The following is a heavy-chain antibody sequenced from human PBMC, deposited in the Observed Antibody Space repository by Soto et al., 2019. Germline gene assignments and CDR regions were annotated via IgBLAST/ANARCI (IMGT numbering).Heavy chain of an antibody. Sequence: QVQLVESGGGVVQPGRSLRLSCAASGFSFSNCGMHWVRQAPGKGLGWVAAISSDGSEKYYSESVKGRFTISRDNSKNTLFLQMNSLRVEDTAVYYCVKGSEVARQELDYWGQGTLVTVSS. V-gene: IGHV3-30*18. CDR1: GFSFSNCG. CDR3: VKGSEVARQELDY. D-gene: IGHD2-15*01. J-gene: IGHJ4*02. CDR2: ISSDGSEK.